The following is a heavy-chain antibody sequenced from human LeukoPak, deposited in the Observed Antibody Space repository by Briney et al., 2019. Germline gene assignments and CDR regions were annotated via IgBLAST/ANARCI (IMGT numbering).Heavy chain of an antibody. CDR3: ARDNTYSSGSRFYDRFDY. V-gene: IGHV4-39*02. D-gene: IGHD2-15*01. CDR2: IYYNGRT. CDR1: GDSINNNNYY. Sequence: SETLSLTCTVSGDSINNNNYYWGWIRQPPGKGLEWIGNIYYNGRTYYSPSLKSRGTMSIDTSNNQFSLKLSSVTAADTAVYYCARDNTYSSGSRFYDRFDYWGQGTLVTVSS. J-gene: IGHJ4*02.